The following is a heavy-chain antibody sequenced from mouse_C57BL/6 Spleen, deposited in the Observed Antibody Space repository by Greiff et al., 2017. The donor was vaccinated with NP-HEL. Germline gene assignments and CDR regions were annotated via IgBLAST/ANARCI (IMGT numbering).Heavy chain of an antibody. D-gene: IGHD1-1*01. CDR3: ARDGYYDGSRSLMDY. CDR2: INYDGSST. J-gene: IGHJ4*01. V-gene: IGHV5-16*01. CDR1: GFTFSDYY. Sequence: EVQLVESEGGLVQPGSSMKLSCTASGFTFSDYYMAWVRQVPEKGLEWVANINYDGSSTYYLDSLKSRFILSRDNAKNILYLQMSSLKSEDTATYYCARDGYYDGSRSLMDYWGQGTSVTVSS.